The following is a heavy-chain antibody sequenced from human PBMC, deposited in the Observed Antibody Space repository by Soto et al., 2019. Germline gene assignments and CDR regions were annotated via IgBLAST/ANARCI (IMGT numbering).Heavy chain of an antibody. Sequence: GGSLRLSCAASGFTFSSYSMNWVRQAPGKGLEWVSYINSSRSYIYYADSVKGRFTISRDNAKNSLYLHMNSLRAEDAALYSCASAPSGYSDYDYYIDVWGKGTMVTVSS. V-gene: IGHV3-21*04. CDR1: GFTFSSYS. J-gene: IGHJ6*03. CDR3: ASAPSGYSDYDYYIDV. D-gene: IGHD1-1*01. CDR2: INSSRSYI.